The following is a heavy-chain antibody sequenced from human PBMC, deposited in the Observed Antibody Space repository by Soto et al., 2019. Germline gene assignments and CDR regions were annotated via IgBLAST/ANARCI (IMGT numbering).Heavy chain of an antibody. V-gene: IGHV3-66*01. CDR2: IYNDGST. J-gene: IGHJ4*02. CDR1: GFIVSTSY. CDR3: ARDSYTRY. Sequence: GGSLRLSCAASGFIVSTSYMSWVRQAPGKGLEWVSIIYNDGSTYYADSVKGRFTISRDDSKNTLYLQILSLRAEDTAVYYCARDSYTRYWGQGTXVTVSS. D-gene: IGHD4-4*01.